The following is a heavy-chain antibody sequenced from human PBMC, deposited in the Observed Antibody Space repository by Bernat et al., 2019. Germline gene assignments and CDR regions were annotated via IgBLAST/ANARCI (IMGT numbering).Heavy chain of an antibody. Sequence: EVQLVESGGGLVQPGGSLRLSCAASGFTFTYYAMSWVRQAPGKGLEWVSGISGSGGSTYYADSVKGRFTISRDSSKNTLYLQMNSLRAEDTAVYYCVKGGYCSGGSCYPGYYFDYWGQGTLVTVSS. CDR2: ISGSGGST. V-gene: IGHV3-23*04. D-gene: IGHD2-15*01. CDR3: VKGGYCSGGSCYPGYYFDY. CDR1: GFTFTYYA. J-gene: IGHJ4*02.